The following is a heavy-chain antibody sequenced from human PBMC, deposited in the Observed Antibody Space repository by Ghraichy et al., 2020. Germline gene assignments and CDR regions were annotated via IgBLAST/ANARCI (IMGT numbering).Heavy chain of an antibody. Sequence: GSLRLSCAASGFTFSSYAMSWVRQAPGKGLEWIGSVHYSKTTYYNPSLRSRVTISADTSKNHFSLKVTSMTAADTAVYYCARHSVSRFLNWFDPWGQGTLVIVSS. CDR2: VHYSKTT. CDR3: ARHSVSRFLNWFDP. V-gene: IGHV4-39*02. J-gene: IGHJ5*02. D-gene: IGHD3-3*01. CDR1: GFTFSSYA.